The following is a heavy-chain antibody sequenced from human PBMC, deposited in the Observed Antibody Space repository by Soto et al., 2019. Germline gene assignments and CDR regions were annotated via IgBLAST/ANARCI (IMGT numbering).Heavy chain of an antibody. J-gene: IGHJ4*02. D-gene: IGHD3-3*01. CDR1: GGSFSGYY. Sequence: LETLSLTCAVYGGSFSGYYWSWIRQPPGKGLEWIGEINHSGSTNYNPSLKSRVTISVDTSKNQFSLKLSSVTAADTAVYYCARGLSRITIFGVVIPYFDYWGQGTLVTVSS. CDR3: ARGLSRITIFGVVIPYFDY. CDR2: INHSGST. V-gene: IGHV4-34*01.